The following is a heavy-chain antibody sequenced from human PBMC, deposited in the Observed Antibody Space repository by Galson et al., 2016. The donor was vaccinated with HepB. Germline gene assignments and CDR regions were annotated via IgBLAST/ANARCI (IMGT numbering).Heavy chain of an antibody. V-gene: IGHV1-2*02. Sequence: SVKVSCKASGYTFTGYYMHWVRQAPGQGLEWMGWISPNSGGTNYAQKFQGRVTMTRDTSISTAYMELSRLRSDDTAVYYCARDLSIPYYYGMDVWGKGTTVTVSS. D-gene: IGHD2-21*01. J-gene: IGHJ6*04. CDR3: ARDLSIPYYYGMDV. CDR1: GYTFTGYY. CDR2: ISPNSGGT.